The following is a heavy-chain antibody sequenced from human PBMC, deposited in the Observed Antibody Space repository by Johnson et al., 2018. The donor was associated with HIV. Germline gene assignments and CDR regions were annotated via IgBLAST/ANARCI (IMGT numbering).Heavy chain of an antibody. D-gene: IGHD5-18*01. V-gene: IGHV3-20*04. CDR2: INWNGGST. J-gene: IGHJ3*02. Sequence: VQLVESGGGVVRPGGSLRLSCAASGFTFDDYAMSWVRQPPGKGLEWVSNINWNGGSTGYADSVKGRFTISRDNAKNSLYLQMNSLRAEDTALYYCARHEYSYVFDAFDIWGQGTVVTVSS. CDR3: ARHEYSYVFDAFDI. CDR1: GFTFDDYA.